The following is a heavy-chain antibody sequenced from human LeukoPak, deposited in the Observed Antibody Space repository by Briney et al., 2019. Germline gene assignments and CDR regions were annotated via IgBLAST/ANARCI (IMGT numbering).Heavy chain of an antibody. J-gene: IGHJ5*02. D-gene: IGHD4-17*01. V-gene: IGHV4-31*03. CDR2: IYYSGDT. CDR3: ARDYGNNWFDP. CDR1: GGSISSGDYY. Sequence: PSETLSLTCTVSGGSISSGDYYWSWIRQHPGKGLEWIGYIYYSGDTYYNPSLRSRVSISVGTSKNQFSLKLSSVTAADTAMYYCARDYGNNWFDPWGQGTLVTVSA.